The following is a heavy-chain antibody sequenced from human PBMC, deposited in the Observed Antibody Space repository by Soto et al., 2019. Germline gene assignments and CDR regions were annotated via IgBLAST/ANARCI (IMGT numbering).Heavy chain of an antibody. CDR1: GYSFTTNW. Sequence: GESLKISCKGSGYSFTTNWIGWVRQMPGKGLEWMGIIYPGDSETRYSPSFQAQVTISADKSISAAYLQWSSLKASDTATYYCARVRDGYKYYYYYGMDVWGQGTTVTVSS. CDR2: IYPGDSET. CDR3: ARVRDGYKYYYYYGMDV. V-gene: IGHV5-51*01. J-gene: IGHJ6*02. D-gene: IGHD5-12*01.